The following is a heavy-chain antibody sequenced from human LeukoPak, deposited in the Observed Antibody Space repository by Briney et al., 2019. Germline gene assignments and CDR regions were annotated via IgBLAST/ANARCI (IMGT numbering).Heavy chain of an antibody. D-gene: IGHD4-17*01. Sequence: GASVKVSCKVSGYTLTELSMHWVRQAPGKGLEWMGGFDPEDGETIYAQKFQGRVTMTEDTSTDTAYVELSSLRSEDTAVYYCATALGGDYVGDAFDIWGQGTMVTVSS. CDR1: GYTLTELS. CDR3: ATALGGDYVGDAFDI. V-gene: IGHV1-24*01. J-gene: IGHJ3*02. CDR2: FDPEDGET.